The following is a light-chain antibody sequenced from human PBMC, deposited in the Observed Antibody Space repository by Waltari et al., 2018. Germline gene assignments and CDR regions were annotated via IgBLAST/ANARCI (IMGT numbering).Light chain of an antibody. V-gene: IGKV4-1*01. CDR1: QSVLYSSNDKNY. J-gene: IGKJ5*01. CDR2: WAS. Sequence: DIVMTQSPDSLAVSLGERATINCKSSQSVLYSSNDKNYLAWFQQQPGQPPKLLISWASTRESGVPDRFSGSGSGTDFTLTISSLQAEDVAVYYCQQYYSSSSITFGQGTRLEIK. CDR3: QQYYSSSSIT.